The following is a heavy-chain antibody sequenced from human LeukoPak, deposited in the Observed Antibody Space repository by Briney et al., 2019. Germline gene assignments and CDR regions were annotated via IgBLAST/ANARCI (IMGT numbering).Heavy chain of an antibody. Sequence: GGSLRLSCAAYGFTVSSNYMSWVRQAPGKGLEWVSVIYSGGSTYYADSVKGRFTISRDNSKNTLYLQMNSLRAEDTAVYYCARWSGTDYWGQGTLVTVSS. V-gene: IGHV3-66*01. D-gene: IGHD3-3*01. CDR3: ARWSGTDY. CDR2: IYSGGST. CDR1: GFTVSSNY. J-gene: IGHJ4*02.